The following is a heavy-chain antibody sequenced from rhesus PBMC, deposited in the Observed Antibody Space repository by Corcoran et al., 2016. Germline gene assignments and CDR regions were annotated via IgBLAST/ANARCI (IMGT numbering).Heavy chain of an antibody. CDR2: VSGSSGST. CDR3: ARDRIGIAAAGPPQYYFDY. D-gene: IGHD6S26*01. CDR1: GGSVSSTNW. V-gene: IGHV4-65*01. Sequence: QVQLQESGPGLVKPSETLSLTCAVSGGSVSSTNWWSWIRQPPGTGLEWIGCVSGSSGSTYYNPSPKSRVTLSTDTSKNLFSLILRSVTAADTAVYYCARDRIGIAAAGPPQYYFDYWGQGVLVTVSS. J-gene: IGHJ4*01.